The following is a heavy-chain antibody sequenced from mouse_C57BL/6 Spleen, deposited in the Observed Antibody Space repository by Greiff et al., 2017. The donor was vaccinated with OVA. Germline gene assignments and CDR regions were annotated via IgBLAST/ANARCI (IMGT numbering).Heavy chain of an antibody. V-gene: IGHV5-4*01. J-gene: IGHJ2*01. Sequence: EVMLVESGGGLVKPGGSLKLSCAASGFTFSSYAMSWVRQTPEKRLEWVATISDGGSYTYYPDNVKGRFTISRDNAKNNLYLQMSHLKSEDTAMYYCARDQGLLRYFDYWGQGTTLTVSS. CDR2: ISDGGSYT. CDR3: ARDQGLLRYFDY. D-gene: IGHD2-3*01. CDR1: GFTFSSYA.